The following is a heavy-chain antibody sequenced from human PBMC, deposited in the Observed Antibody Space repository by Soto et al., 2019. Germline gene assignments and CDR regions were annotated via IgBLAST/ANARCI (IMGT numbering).Heavy chain of an antibody. V-gene: IGHV3-48*03. CDR3: ARDRSGSYDNSFLP. CDR2: ISSSGNTI. Sequence: LRLSCVASGFTLSNYEMNWVRQAPGKGMEWVSYISSSGNTIYYGDSVKGRFTVSRDIAKNSLYLQMNSLTAEDTAVYYCARDRSGSYDNSFLPSGARTL. J-gene: IGHJ5*02. D-gene: IGHD1-26*01. CDR1: GFTLSNYE.